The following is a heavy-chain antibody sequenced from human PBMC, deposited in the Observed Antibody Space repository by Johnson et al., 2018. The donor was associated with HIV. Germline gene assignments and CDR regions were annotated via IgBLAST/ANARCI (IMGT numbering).Heavy chain of an antibody. CDR1: GFTFSTCP. V-gene: IGHV3-30*04. D-gene: IGHD3-3*01. Sequence: LVESGGGVVQPGRSLRLSCAASGFTFSTCPMHWVRQAPGKGLEWVAVISYDGSNKYYADSVKGRFTISRDNSKNTLYLQMNSLRAEDTALNYCARARTYYNFWSDAFDIWGQGTMVTVSS. CDR2: ISYDGSNK. J-gene: IGHJ3*02. CDR3: ARARTYYNFWSDAFDI.